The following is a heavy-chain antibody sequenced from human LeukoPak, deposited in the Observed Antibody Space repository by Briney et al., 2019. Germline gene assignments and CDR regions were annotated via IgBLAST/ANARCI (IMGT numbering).Heavy chain of an antibody. CDR1: GYSFTSYW. J-gene: IGHJ4*02. Sequence: GEPLKISCKGSGYSFTSYWIGWVRQMPGKGLEWMGIIYPGDSDTRYNPSFQGQVTISADKSISTAYLQWSSLKASDTAMYYCARQRIPYCTGGTCPFDYWGQGTLVTVSS. CDR2: IYPGDSDT. CDR3: ARQRIPYCTGGTCPFDY. D-gene: IGHD2-15*01. V-gene: IGHV5-51*01.